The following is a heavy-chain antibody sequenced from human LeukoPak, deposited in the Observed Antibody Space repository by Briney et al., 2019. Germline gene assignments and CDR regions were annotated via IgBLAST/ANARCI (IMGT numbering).Heavy chain of an antibody. J-gene: IGHJ4*02. Sequence: GGSLRLSCAASGFTFSTYGMHWVRQAPGKGREWVANIKQDGSEIYYVDSVKGRFTISRDNAKNSLYLQMNSLRAEDTAVYYCATKAATGIIDYWGQGILVTVSS. CDR2: IKQDGSEI. D-gene: IGHD6-13*01. CDR3: ATKAATGIIDY. CDR1: GFTFSTYG. V-gene: IGHV3-7*01.